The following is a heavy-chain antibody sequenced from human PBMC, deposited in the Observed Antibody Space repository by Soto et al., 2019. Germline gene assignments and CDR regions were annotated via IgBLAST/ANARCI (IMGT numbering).Heavy chain of an antibody. V-gene: IGHV2-5*02. D-gene: IGHD6-13*01. Sequence: QITLKESGPTLVKPTQPLTLTCTFSGLSLTSTGVGVGWIRQPPGKALGWLALIYWDDDKRYSQSLRSRLTITKSTSKNQVLLTVTNMHPVDAGTYYCASAWYRDQHYNGMGVWGQGTTVTVSS. CDR3: ASAWYRDQHYNGMGV. CDR1: GLSLTSTGVG. CDR2: IYWDDDK. J-gene: IGHJ6*02.